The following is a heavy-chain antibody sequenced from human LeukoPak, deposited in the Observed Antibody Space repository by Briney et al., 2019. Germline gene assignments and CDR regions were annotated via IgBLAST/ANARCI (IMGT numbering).Heavy chain of an antibody. J-gene: IGHJ4*02. D-gene: IGHD6-13*01. CDR3: ARFSSIAAAFDY. CDR1: GGSISSGGYY. Sequence: SETLSLTCAVSGGSISSGGYYWTWIRQPAGKGLEWIGRIYTSGSTNYNPSLKSRVTMSVDTSKNQFSLKLSSVTAADTAVYYCARFSSIAAAFDYWGQGTLVTVSS. CDR2: IYTSGST. V-gene: IGHV4-61*02.